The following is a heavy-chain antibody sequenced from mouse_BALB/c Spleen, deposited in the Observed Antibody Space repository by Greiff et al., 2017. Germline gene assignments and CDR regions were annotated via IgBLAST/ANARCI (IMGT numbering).Heavy chain of an antibody. CDR3: AGRYYAMDY. CDR1: GYSITSDYA. Sequence: EVKLLESGPGLVKPSQSLSLTCTVTGYSITSDYAWNWIRQFPGNKLEWMGYISYSGSTSYNPSLKSRISITRDTSKNQFFLQLNSVTTEDTATYYCAGRYYAMDYWGQGTSVTVSS. CDR2: ISYSGST. V-gene: IGHV3-2*02. J-gene: IGHJ4*01.